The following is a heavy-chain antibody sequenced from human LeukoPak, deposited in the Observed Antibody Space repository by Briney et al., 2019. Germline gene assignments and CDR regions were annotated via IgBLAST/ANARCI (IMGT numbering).Heavy chain of an antibody. CDR1: GFTFSGYG. V-gene: IGHV3-30*18. J-gene: IGHJ6*02. CDR2: ISYEGGNN. D-gene: IGHD2-2*01. Sequence: PGGSLRLSCETSGFTFSGYGMHWVRQAPGKGLEWVALISYEGGNNYYADSAKGRFTISRDNSKNTVYLQMNSLRGEDTAVYYCAKETGYCSSSRCYVHGMDVWGQGTTVIVSS. CDR3: AKETGYCSSSRCYVHGMDV.